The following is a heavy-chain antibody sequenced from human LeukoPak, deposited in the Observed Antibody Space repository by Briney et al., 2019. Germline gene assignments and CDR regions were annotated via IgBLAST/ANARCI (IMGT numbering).Heavy chain of an antibody. Sequence: SSETLSLTCTVSGYSISSGYYWGWIRQPPGKGLEWIGSIYHSGSSYYNPSLKSRVTISGDTSKNQFSLKLSSVTAADTAVYYCARVAHNSGGVPIRDYWGQGTLVTVSS. CDR3: ARVAHNSGGVPIRDY. D-gene: IGHD6-19*01. CDR2: IYHSGSS. CDR1: GYSISSGYY. V-gene: IGHV4-38-2*02. J-gene: IGHJ4*02.